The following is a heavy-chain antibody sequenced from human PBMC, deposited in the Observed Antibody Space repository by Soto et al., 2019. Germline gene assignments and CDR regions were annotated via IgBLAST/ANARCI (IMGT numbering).Heavy chain of an antibody. J-gene: IGHJ5*02. Sequence: PGGSLRLSCAASGFTFSSYDMSWVRQAPGKGLEWVSAISASGASTYYADSVKGRFTISRDNSKNTLFLQMNSLRAEDTAVYYCGKARIECYDTSGVDRWGRGTLVTVSS. CDR2: ISASGAST. V-gene: IGHV3-23*01. CDR1: GFTFSSYD. CDR3: GKARIECYDTSGVDR. D-gene: IGHD3-22*01.